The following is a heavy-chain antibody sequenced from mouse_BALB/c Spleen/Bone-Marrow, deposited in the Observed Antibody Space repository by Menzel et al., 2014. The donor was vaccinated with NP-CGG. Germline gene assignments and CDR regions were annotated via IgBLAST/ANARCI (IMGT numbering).Heavy chain of an antibody. V-gene: IGHV2-2*02. D-gene: IGHD1-1*01. J-gene: IGHJ4*01. Sequence: QVQLQQSGPGLVQPSQSLSITCTVSGLSLTDYGVHWVRQSPGKGQEWLGVIWSGGNTDYNAAFISRLSISKDNSKSQVFFKMNSLQANDTAIYYCARKSYYYGKGAMDYWGQGTSVTVSS. CDR3: ARKSYYYGKGAMDY. CDR2: IWSGGNT. CDR1: GLSLTDYG.